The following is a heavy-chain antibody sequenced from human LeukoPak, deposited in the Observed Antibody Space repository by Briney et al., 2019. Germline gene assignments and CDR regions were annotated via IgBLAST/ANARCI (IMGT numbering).Heavy chain of an antibody. D-gene: IGHD1-26*01. V-gene: IGHV3-21*01. J-gene: IGHJ4*02. CDR3: AREVGAGRDFDY. Sequence: PGGSLRLSCAASGFTFSSYSTNWVRQAPGKGLEWVSSISSSSSYIYYADSVKGRFTISRDNAKNSLYLQMNSLRAEDTAVYYCAREVGAGRDFDYWGQGTLVTVSS. CDR1: GFTFSSYS. CDR2: ISSSSSYI.